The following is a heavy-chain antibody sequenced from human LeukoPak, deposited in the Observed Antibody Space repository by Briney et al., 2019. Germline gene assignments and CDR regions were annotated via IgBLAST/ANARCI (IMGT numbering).Heavy chain of an antibody. V-gene: IGHV5-51*01. D-gene: IGHD3-10*01. CDR2: IYPGDSDT. CDR1: GYSFTSYW. Sequence: GESLKISCQGSGYSFTSYWIDWLRQMPGKGLEWMGTIYPGDSDTTYRPSFLGQVTISAPNSISTPYLQWSSLQASDTAMYYCARHLRVRGVTSNRYYGMDVWGPGTTVTVSS. CDR3: ARHLRVRGVTSNRYYGMDV. J-gene: IGHJ6*02.